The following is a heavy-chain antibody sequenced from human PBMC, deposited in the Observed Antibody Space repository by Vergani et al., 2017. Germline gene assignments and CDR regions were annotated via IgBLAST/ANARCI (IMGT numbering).Heavy chain of an antibody. Sequence: QVQLVESGGGLVKPGGSLRLSCAASGFTFSDYYMSWIRQAPGKGLEWVSYISSSGSTIYYADSVKGRFTISRDNAKNSLYLQMNSLRAEDTAVYYCARDLTNRLLWFGELYVDAFDIWGQGTMVTVSS. CDR2: ISSSGSTI. V-gene: IGHV3-11*01. CDR1: GFTFSDYY. CDR3: ARDLTNRLLWFGELYVDAFDI. J-gene: IGHJ3*02. D-gene: IGHD3-10*01.